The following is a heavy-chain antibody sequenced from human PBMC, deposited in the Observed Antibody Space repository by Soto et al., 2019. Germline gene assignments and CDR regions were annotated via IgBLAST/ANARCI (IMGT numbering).Heavy chain of an antibody. CDR1: GFTVSSNY. CDR2: IYSGGST. D-gene: IGHD2-21*02. Sequence: PGGSLRLSGAASGFTVSSNYMSWVRQAPGKGLEWVSVIYSGGSTYYADSVKGRFTISRDNSKNTLYLQMNSLRAEDTAVYYCAAGVVTHYWGQGTLVTVSS. CDR3: AAGVVTHY. V-gene: IGHV3-53*01. J-gene: IGHJ4*02.